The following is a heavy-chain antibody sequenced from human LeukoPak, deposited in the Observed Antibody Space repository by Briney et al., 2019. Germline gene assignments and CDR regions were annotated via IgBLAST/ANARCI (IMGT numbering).Heavy chain of an antibody. CDR2: IESDGSST. Sequence: GGSLRLSCAASGFIFSGFWMHWVRQAPGNGLEWVSRIESDGSSTAYADSVTGRFTISRVNAMNTLYLQMNSLRAEDTAVYYCARGHYYGMDIWGQGTTVTVSS. J-gene: IGHJ6*02. CDR1: GFIFSGFW. CDR3: ARGHYYGMDI. V-gene: IGHV3-74*01.